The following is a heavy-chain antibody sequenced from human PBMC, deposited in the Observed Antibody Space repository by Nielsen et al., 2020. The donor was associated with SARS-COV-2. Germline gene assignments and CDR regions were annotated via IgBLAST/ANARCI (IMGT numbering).Heavy chain of an antibody. V-gene: IGHV3-9*01. Sequence: SLKISCAASGFTFLDYAMYWVRQPPGTGLEWVASLTGDSGRVAYADSVKGRFTISRDNAKNSLFLQMNSLRVDDTAFYFCARDVGPGVTSWFEFAMDVWGLGIAVTV. CDR3: ARDVGPGVTSWFEFAMDV. D-gene: IGHD2-21*02. CDR2: LTGDSGRV. J-gene: IGHJ6*02. CDR1: GFTFLDYA.